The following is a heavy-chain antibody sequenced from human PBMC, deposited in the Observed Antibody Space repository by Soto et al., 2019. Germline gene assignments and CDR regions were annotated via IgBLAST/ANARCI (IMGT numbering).Heavy chain of an antibody. J-gene: IGHJ4*02. V-gene: IGHV1-69*02. CDR1: GGTFSSYT. D-gene: IGHD3-22*01. CDR3: ASRYDSSDY. CDR2: IIPILGIA. Sequence: QVQLVQSGAEVKKPGSSVKVSCKASGGTFSSYTISWVRQAPGQGLEWMGRIIPILGIANYAQKFQGRVTITADKPTRTAYMKLSSLSSEDRAVYYCASRYDSSDYWGQGTLVSVSS.